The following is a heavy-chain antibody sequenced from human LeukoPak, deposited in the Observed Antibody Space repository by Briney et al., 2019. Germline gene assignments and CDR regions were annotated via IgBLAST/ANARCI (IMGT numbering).Heavy chain of an antibody. V-gene: IGHV4-34*01. J-gene: IGHJ6*03. D-gene: IGHD2-8*01. Sequence: TSETLSLTCAVYGGSFSGYYWSWIRQPPGKGLEWIGEINHSGSTNYNPSLKSRVTISVDTSKNQFSLKLSSVTAADTAVYYCARSNGEYYYYYYMDVWGKGTTVTVSS. CDR1: GGSFSGYY. CDR3: ARSNGEYYYYYYMDV. CDR2: INHSGST.